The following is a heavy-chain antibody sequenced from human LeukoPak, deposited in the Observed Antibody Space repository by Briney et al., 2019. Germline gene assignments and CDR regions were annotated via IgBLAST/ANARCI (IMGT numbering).Heavy chain of an antibody. D-gene: IGHD3-3*01. CDR3: ARAFGVATTYYYYYYGMDV. CDR1: GGTFSSYA. V-gene: IGHV1-69*13. J-gene: IGHJ6*02. CDR2: IIPIFGTA. Sequence: SVKVSCKASGGTFSSYAISWVRQAPGQGLEWMGGIIPIFGTANYAQKFQGRVTITANESTSTAYMELSSLRSEDTAVYYCARAFGVATTYYYYYYGMDVWGQGTTVTVSS.